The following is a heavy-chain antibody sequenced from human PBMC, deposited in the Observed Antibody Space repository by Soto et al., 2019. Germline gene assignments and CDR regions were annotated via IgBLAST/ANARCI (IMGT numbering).Heavy chain of an antibody. V-gene: IGHV4-34*01. CDR1: GGSFSGYY. J-gene: IGHJ3*02. CDR2: INHSGST. D-gene: IGHD1-26*01. CDR3: ARDRVWELLHAFDI. Sequence: PSETLSLTCAVYGGSFSGYYWSWIRQPPGKGLEWIGEINHSGSTNYNPSLKSRVTISVDTSKNQFSLKLSSVTAADTAVYYCARDRVWELLHAFDIWGQGTMVTVSS.